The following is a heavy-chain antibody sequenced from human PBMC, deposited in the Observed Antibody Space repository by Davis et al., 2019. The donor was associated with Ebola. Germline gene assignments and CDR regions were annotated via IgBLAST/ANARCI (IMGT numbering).Heavy chain of an antibody. D-gene: IGHD3-22*01. CDR3: AREATYYYDSSGYYYFNSQYAFDI. Sequence: GESLKISCAASGFTFSDYYMSWIRQAPGKGLEWVSYISSSSSTIYYADSVKGRFTISRDNAKNSLYLQMNSLRDEDTAVYYCAREATYYYDSSGYYYFNSQYAFDIWGQGTMVTVSS. CDR2: ISSSSSTI. J-gene: IGHJ3*02. V-gene: IGHV3-11*04. CDR1: GFTFSDYY.